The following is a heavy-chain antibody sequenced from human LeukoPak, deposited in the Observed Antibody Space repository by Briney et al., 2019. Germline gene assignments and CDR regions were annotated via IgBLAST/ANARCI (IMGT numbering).Heavy chain of an antibody. CDR2: INNDGSST. V-gene: IGHV3-74*01. CDR1: GFTFSSYW. J-gene: IGHJ4*02. CDR3: ARVFWSGYSYYFDY. Sequence: GGSLRLSCAASGFTFSSYWMHWVRQAPGKGLVWVSRINNDGSSTTYADSVKGRFTISRDNAKNTLYLQINSLRAEDTAVYYCARVFWSGYSYYFDYWGQGTLVTVSS. D-gene: IGHD3-3*01.